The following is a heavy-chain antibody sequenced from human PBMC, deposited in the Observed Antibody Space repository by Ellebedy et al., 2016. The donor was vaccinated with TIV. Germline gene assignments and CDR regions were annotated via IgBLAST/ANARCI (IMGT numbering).Heavy chain of an antibody. D-gene: IGHD4-11*01. J-gene: IGHJ3*01. Sequence: SETLSLTCTVSGGSISSYYWSWIRQSAGKGLEWIGRIYTSGSTNYNPSLMSRVTMSVDTSKNQFSLKLTSVTAADTAVYYCARGGSQTTLLSVWGQGTMVTVSS. V-gene: IGHV4-4*07. CDR2: IYTSGST. CDR1: GGSISSYY. CDR3: ARGGSQTTLLSV.